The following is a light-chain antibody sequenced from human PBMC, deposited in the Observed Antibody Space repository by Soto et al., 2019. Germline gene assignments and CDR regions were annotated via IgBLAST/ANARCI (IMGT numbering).Light chain of an antibody. Sequence: EVVMTQSPATLSVSPGERATLSCRASQSISSDLAWYQQKPGQAPRLLIYETSNRATGIPARFSGSGSGTDFTLTISSLEPEDFAVYYCQQYGTSPLTFGQGTRLEIK. CDR3: QQYGTSPLT. J-gene: IGKJ5*01. CDR1: QSISSD. CDR2: ETS. V-gene: IGKV3D-15*01.